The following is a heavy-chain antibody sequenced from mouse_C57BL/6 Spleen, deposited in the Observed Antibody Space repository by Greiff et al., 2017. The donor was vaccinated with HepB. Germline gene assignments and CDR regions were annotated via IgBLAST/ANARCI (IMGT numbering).Heavy chain of an antibody. CDR2: IYPRDGST. V-gene: IGHV1-85*01. CDR3: ARDLYDGYYYYYAMDY. J-gene: IGHJ4*01. CDR1: GYTFTSYD. Sequence: VQLQQSGPELVKPGASVKLSCKASGYTFTSYDINWVKQRPGQGLEWIGWIYPRDGSTKYNEKFKGKATLTVDTSSSTGYMELHSLTSEDSAVYFCARDLYDGYYYYYAMDYWGQGTSVTVSS. D-gene: IGHD2-3*01.